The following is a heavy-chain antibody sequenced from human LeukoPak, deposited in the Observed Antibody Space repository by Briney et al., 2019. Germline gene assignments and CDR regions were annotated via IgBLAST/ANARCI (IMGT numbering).Heavy chain of an antibody. J-gene: IGHJ4*02. D-gene: IGHD6-19*01. CDR2: ITNSGNSK. CDR1: EFTFSSYS. CDR3: AKDISSGWYGGLDY. V-gene: IGHV3-48*04. Sequence: GGSLRLSCAASEFTFSSYSMNWVRQAPGKGLEWVSYITNSGNSKSYADSVKGRFTISRDNAKNSLYLQMNSLRAEDTALYYCAKDISSGWYGGLDYWGQGTQVTVSS.